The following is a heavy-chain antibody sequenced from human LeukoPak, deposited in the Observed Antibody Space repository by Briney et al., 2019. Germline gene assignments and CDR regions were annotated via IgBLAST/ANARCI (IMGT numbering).Heavy chain of an antibody. J-gene: IGHJ3*02. CDR2: INPNSGGT. CDR1: GYTFTGYY. D-gene: IGHD2-2*01. CDR3: ARDRPAFVPAAIAQNAFDI. V-gene: IGHV1-2*02. Sequence: GASVKVSCKASGYTFTGYYMHWVRQAPGQGLEWMGWINPNSGGTNYAQKFQGRVTMTRDTSISTAYMELSRLRSDDTAVYYCARDRPAFVPAAIAQNAFDIWSQGTMVTVSS.